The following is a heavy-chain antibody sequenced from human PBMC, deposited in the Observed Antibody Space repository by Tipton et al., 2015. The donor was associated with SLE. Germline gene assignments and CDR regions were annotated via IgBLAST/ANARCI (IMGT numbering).Heavy chain of an antibody. CDR3: ARGVDIATDYFDF. D-gene: IGHD2-15*01. CDR1: GGSISTSGYY. V-gene: IGHV4-39*07. J-gene: IGHJ4*02. CDR2: MYNSGST. Sequence: TLSLTCTVSGGSISTSGYYWGWIRQPPGKGLEWIGHMYNSGSTQYNPSLKSRVSVSIDTSKNQFSLKVSSVTAADTAVYYCARGVDIATDYFDFWGRGTLVTVSS.